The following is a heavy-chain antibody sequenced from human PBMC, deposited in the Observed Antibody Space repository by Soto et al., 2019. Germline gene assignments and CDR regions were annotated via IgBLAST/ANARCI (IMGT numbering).Heavy chain of an antibody. D-gene: IGHD2-15*01. CDR1: GFTFSTYA. CDR2: MSYNGNVQ. Sequence: QVQLVESGGGVVQPGRSLRLSCEASGFTFSTYAMHWVRQAPCNGLEWVSVMSYNGNVQFYADSVKGRFTISRDNSKNTLYLQMKNLRDEDTAVYYCAKPGGYYRGEPCTHLGAPNHLDHWGQGTLVTVSS. V-gene: IGHV3-30-3*02. J-gene: IGHJ4*02. CDR3: AKPGGYYRGEPCTHLGAPNHLDH.